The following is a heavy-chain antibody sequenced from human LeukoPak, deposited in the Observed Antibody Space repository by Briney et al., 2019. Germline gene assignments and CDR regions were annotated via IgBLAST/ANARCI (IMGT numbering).Heavy chain of an antibody. CDR3: ARAHTIVAEWGFDP. J-gene: IGHJ5*02. Sequence: PGGSLRLSCAASGFTVSSNYMSWVRQAPGKGLEWVSVIYSGGSTYYADSVKGRFTISRDNSKNTLYLQMNSLRAEDTAVYYCARAHTIVAEWGFDPWGQGTLVTVSS. CDR1: GFTVSSNY. D-gene: IGHD3-22*01. CDR2: IYSGGST. V-gene: IGHV3-66*01.